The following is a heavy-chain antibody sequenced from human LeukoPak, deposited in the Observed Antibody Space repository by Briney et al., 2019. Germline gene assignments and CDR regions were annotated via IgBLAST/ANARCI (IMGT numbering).Heavy chain of an antibody. V-gene: IGHV3-23*01. J-gene: IGHJ4*02. D-gene: IGHD1-1*01. CDR3: ARRSMTGTYYFDY. Sequence: GGSLRLSCAASEFTFNNYAMSWVRQAPGKGLEWVSSLSANGANTYSADSVKGRFIISRDNSKNTLYPQVNSLRPEDTAVYYCARRSMTGTYYFDYWGQGTLVTVSS. CDR2: LSANGANT. CDR1: EFTFNNYA.